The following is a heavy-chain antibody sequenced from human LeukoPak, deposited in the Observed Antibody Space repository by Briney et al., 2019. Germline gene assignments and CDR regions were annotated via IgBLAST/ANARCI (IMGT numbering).Heavy chain of an antibody. Sequence: ASVKVSCKASGYTFTSYYMHWVRQAPGQGLEWMGIINPSGGSTSYAQKFQGRVTITRDTSTSTVYMELSSLRSEDTAVYYCARDRIVVVPAAIKVPGRGNWFDPWGQGTLVTVSS. CDR1: GYTFTSYY. CDR2: INPSGGST. J-gene: IGHJ5*02. V-gene: IGHV1-46*03. CDR3: ARDRIVVVPAAIKVPGRGNWFDP. D-gene: IGHD2-2*02.